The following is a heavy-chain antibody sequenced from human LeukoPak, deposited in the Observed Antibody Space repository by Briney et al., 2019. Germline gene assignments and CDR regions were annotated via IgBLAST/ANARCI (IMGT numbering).Heavy chain of an antibody. CDR1: GFTFNDYW. J-gene: IGHJ4*02. D-gene: IGHD5/OR15-5a*01. Sequence: GGSLRLSCVGSGFTFNDYWIHWVRQAPGKGLVWVSAIKTDGSAMQYADSVKGRFATSRDNAKNTVYLQMNSLRDEDTAVYYCVRDRTVSTILDYWGQGTLVTVSS. V-gene: IGHV3-74*03. CDR3: VRDRTVSTILDY. CDR2: IKTDGSAM.